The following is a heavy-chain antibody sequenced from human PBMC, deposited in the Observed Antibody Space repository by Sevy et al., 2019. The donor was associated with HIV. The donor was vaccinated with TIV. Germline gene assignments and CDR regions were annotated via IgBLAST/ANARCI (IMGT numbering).Heavy chain of an antibody. CDR3: ALLDAPIVVVTNHPGDASNDY. CDR2: ISAYNGNT. V-gene: IGHV1-18*01. J-gene: IGHJ4*02. D-gene: IGHD3-22*01. CDR1: GYTFTSYG. Sequence: ASVKVSCKASGYTFTSYGISWVRQAPGQGLEWMGWISAYNGNTNYAQKLQGRVTMTTDTSTSTAYMGLRSLRSDDTAVYYCALLDAPIVVVTNHPGDASNDYWGQGTLVTVSS.